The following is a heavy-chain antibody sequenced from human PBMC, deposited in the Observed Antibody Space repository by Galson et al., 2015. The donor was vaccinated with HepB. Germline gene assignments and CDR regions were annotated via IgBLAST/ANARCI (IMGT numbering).Heavy chain of an antibody. J-gene: IGHJ6*02. V-gene: IGHV3-23*01. CDR3: AKEGYDYYDSSGYYERLTYLDV. CDR1: GFTFSSYA. Sequence: SLRLSCAASGFTFSSYAMSWVRQAPGKGLEWVSAISGSGGSTYYADSVKGRFTISRDNSKNTLYLQMNSLRAEDTAVYYCAKEGYDYYDSSGYYERLTYLDVWGQGTTVTVSS. CDR2: ISGSGGST. D-gene: IGHD3-22*01.